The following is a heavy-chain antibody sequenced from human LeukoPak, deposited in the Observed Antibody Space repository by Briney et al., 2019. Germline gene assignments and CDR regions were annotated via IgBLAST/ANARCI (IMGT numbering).Heavy chain of an antibody. D-gene: IGHD3-10*01. V-gene: IGHV4-59*01. Sequence: SETLSLTCTVSGGSISSYYRSWIRQPPGKGLEWIGYIYYSGSTNYNPSLKSRVTISVDTSKNQFSLKLSSVTAADTAVYYCARGVGEFGYYYYGMDVWGQGTTVTVSS. CDR3: ARGVGEFGYYYYGMDV. CDR1: GGSISSYY. J-gene: IGHJ6*02. CDR2: IYYSGST.